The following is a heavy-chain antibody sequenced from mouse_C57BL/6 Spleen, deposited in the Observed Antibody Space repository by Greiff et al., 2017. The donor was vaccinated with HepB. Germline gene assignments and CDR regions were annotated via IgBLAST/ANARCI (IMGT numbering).Heavy chain of an antibody. CDR3: TTGYYGSSYRSYYAMDY. CDR1: GFNIKDDY. Sequence: VQLQQSGAELVRPGASVKLSCTASGFNIKDDYMHWVKQRPEQGLEWIGWINPENGDTEYASKFQGQATITADTSSNTAYLQLSSLTSEDTAVYYCTTGYYGSSYRSYYAMDYWGQGTSVTVSS. V-gene: IGHV14-4*01. CDR2: INPENGDT. J-gene: IGHJ4*01. D-gene: IGHD1-1*01.